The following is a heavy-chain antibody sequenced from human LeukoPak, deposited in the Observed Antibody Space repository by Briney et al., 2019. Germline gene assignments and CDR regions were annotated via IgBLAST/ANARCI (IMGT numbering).Heavy chain of an antibody. CDR1: GFTFSSYS. J-gene: IGHJ4*02. V-gene: IGHV3-48*01. Sequence: GESLKISCAASGFTFSSYSMNWVRQAPGKGLEWVSYISSSSSTIYYADSVKGRFTISRNNVKNSLCLQMNSLRAEDTAVYYCAREEYQLLYGFDYWGQGTLVTVSS. CDR2: ISSSSSTI. D-gene: IGHD2-2*02. CDR3: AREEYQLLYGFDY.